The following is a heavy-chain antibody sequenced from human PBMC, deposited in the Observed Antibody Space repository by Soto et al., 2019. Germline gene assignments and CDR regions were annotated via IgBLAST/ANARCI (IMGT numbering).Heavy chain of an antibody. CDR1: GFTFSNYA. Sequence: EVQLLESGGGLVEPGGSLRLSCAASGFTFSNYAMNWVRQAPGKGLEWVSAISGSGGSTYYADSVKGRFTISRDNSKNTLDVQMNSLRAEDTAVYYCTKNALQGAVADPNWFDPWGQGTLVTVSS. D-gene: IGHD6-19*01. J-gene: IGHJ5*02. V-gene: IGHV3-23*01. CDR2: ISGSGGST. CDR3: TKNALQGAVADPNWFDP.